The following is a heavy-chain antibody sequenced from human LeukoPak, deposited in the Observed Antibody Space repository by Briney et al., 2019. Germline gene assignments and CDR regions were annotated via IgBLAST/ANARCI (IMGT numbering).Heavy chain of an antibody. V-gene: IGHV1-69*04. Sequence: GSSVTVSFTASGGTFSSYANSWVRQAPGQGLEWMGRIIPILGIANYAQKFQGRVTITADKSTSTAYMELSSLRSEDTAGYYCARGVYYYDSSGYTGGWFDPWVQGTLVSVSS. CDR3: ARGVYYYDSSGYTGGWFDP. J-gene: IGHJ5*02. D-gene: IGHD3-22*01. CDR1: GGTFSSYA. CDR2: IIPILGIA.